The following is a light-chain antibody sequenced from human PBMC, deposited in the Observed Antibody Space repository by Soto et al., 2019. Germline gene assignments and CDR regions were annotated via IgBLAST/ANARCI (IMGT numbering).Light chain of an antibody. CDR2: ANS. CDR3: LSYDNSLSGSNWV. V-gene: IGLV1-40*01. Sequence: QSVLTQPPSVSGAPGQRVTISCTGSSSNIGAGYDVHWYQQLPGTAPKLLIYANSNRPSGVPDRFSGSKSGTSASLAITGLQAEDEADYYCLSYDNSLSGSNWVFGGGTKLTVL. J-gene: IGLJ3*02. CDR1: SSNIGAGYD.